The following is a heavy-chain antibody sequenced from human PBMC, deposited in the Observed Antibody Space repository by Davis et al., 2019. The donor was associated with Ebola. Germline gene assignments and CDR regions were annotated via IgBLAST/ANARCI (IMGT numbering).Heavy chain of an antibody. D-gene: IGHD5-18*01. Sequence: PGGSLRLSCAASEFTFSSYGMHWVRQAPGKGLEWVLVIYSGGSTYYTDSLKGRFTVSRDNFKNTMYLQMNSLSAEDTAIYYCATYSSSYYFDQWGQGTLVTVSS. V-gene: IGHV3-53*01. CDR1: EFTFSSYG. J-gene: IGHJ4*02. CDR2: IYSGGST. CDR3: ATYSSSYYFDQ.